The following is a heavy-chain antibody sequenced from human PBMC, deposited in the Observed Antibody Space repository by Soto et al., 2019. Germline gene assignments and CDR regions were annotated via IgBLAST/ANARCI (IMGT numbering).Heavy chain of an antibody. D-gene: IGHD2-21*01. Sequence: SETLSLTCSVSGAALNSGNYYWSWIRQVPGKGLGWIGHIYVTGAVDYNPSLRDRITISQDTSERQFSLNLRLVTAADTAVYYCARLRIATNNYKWFDPWGQGTLVTVSS. CDR1: GAALNSGNYY. J-gene: IGHJ5*02. CDR2: IYVTGAV. CDR3: ARLRIATNNYKWFDP. V-gene: IGHV4-31*03.